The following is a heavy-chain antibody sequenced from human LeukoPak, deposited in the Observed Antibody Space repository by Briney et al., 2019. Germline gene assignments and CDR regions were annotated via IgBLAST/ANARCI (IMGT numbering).Heavy chain of an antibody. CDR3: AKVDYDSSVRSEIDY. J-gene: IGHJ4*02. CDR2: ISGSGGST. CDR1: GFTFSSYA. V-gene: IGHV3-23*01. Sequence: GGSLRLSCAASGFTFSSYAMSWARQAPGKGLEWVSAISGSGGSTYYADSVKGRFTISRDNSKNTLYLQMNSLRAEDTAVYYCAKVDYDSSVRSEIDYWGQGTLVTVSS. D-gene: IGHD3-22*01.